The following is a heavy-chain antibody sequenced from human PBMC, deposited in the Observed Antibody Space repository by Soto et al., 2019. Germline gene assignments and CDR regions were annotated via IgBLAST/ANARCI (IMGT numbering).Heavy chain of an antibody. V-gene: IGHV3-48*02. D-gene: IGHD3-22*01. Sequence: EVQLVESGGGLVQPGGSLRLSCAASGFTFSSYTINWVRQAPGKGLEWVSYINSRSSTIYYADSVKGRFAISRDNAKNSVYLQMNSLRDEDTAVYYCARGRYYSDSSGYNNWFDAWGQGTLVTVSS. CDR2: INSRSSTI. J-gene: IGHJ5*02. CDR3: ARGRYYSDSSGYNNWFDA. CDR1: GFTFSSYT.